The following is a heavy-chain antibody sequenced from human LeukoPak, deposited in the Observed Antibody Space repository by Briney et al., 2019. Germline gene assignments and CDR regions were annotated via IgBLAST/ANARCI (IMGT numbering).Heavy chain of an antibody. CDR2: ISTSGGST. Sequence: GGSLRLSCAASGFTFSSYAMSWVRQAPGKGLEWVSSISTSGGSTYYADSVKGRFTISRDNSKDTLYMQMNSLRAEDTAVYFCAKDWGVTVAGTFDYWGQGTLVTVSS. D-gene: IGHD6-19*01. V-gene: IGHV3-23*01. J-gene: IGHJ4*02. CDR3: AKDWGVTVAGTFDY. CDR1: GFTFSSYA.